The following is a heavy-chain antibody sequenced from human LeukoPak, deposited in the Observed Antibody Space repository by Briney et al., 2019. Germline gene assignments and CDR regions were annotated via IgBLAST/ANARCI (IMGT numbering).Heavy chain of an antibody. CDR2: IYYSGST. V-gene: IGHV4-59*01. CDR3: ARRSGRDYLYYDFWSGNNAFDI. J-gene: IGHJ3*02. Sequence: PSETLSLTCTVSGGSISSYYWSWIRQPPGKGLEWIGYIYYSGSTNYNPSLKSRVTISVDTSKNQFSLKLSSVTAADTAVYYCARRSGRDYLYYDFWSGNNAFDIWGQGTMVTVSS. CDR1: GGSISSYY. D-gene: IGHD3-3*01.